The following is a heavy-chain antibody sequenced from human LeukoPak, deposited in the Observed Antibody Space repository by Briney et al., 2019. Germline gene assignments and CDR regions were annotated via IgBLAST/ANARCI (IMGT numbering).Heavy chain of an antibody. CDR1: GFTFNDYG. V-gene: IGHV3-9*01. D-gene: IGHD3-10*02. CDR3: AKGRTLFGELFWDYFDY. CDR2: INWNTTTI. J-gene: IGHJ4*02. Sequence: PGGSLRLSCAASGFTFNDYGMHWVRQAPGKGLEWVSGINWNTTTIGYADSVKGRFTIFRDNAKSSLYLQMNSLRAEDTALYYCAKGRTLFGELFWDYFDYWGQGTLVTVSS.